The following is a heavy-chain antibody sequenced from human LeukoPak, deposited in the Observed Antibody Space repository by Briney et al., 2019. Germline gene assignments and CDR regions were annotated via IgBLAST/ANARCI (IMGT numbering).Heavy chain of an antibody. CDR1: GYTYRSYA. D-gene: IGHD2-8*02. V-gene: IGHV3-66*01. J-gene: IGHJ4*02. CDR2: FYTSGTS. CDR3: ARDGGCTADGCPSGYFDY. Sequence: SGVSLRLFCAASGYTYRSYAMMGARQAPGRALECVTFFYTSGTSYYGDSVKGRFTISRDNSKNMVYLEMNSLSAEDTAVYFCARDGGCTADGCPSGYFDYWGQGTLVTVSS.